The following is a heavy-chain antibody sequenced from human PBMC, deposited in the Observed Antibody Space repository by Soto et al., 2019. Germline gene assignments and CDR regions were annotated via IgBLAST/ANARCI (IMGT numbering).Heavy chain of an antibody. V-gene: IGHV3-11*01. CDR2: ISSSGSTI. D-gene: IGHD3-3*01. Sequence: PGGSLRLSCAASGFTFSDYYMSWIRQAPGKGLEWVSYISSSGSTIYYADSVKGRFTISRDNAKNSLYLQMNSLRAEDTAVYYCARCAYYDFWSGYPRAFDIWGQGTMVT. CDR3: ARCAYYDFWSGYPRAFDI. CDR1: GFTFSDYY. J-gene: IGHJ3*02.